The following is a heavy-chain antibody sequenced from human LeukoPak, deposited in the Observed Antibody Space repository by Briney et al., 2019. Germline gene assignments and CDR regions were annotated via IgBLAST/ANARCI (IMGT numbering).Heavy chain of an antibody. Sequence: ASVKVSCKASGYTFTGYYMHWVRQAPGQVLEWMGWINPNSGGTNYAQRFQGRVTMTRDTSISTAYMELSRLRSDDTAVYYCARDGSGWLESNWFDPWGQGTLVTVSS. D-gene: IGHD6-19*01. CDR2: INPNSGGT. CDR3: ARDGSGWLESNWFDP. CDR1: GYTFTGYY. V-gene: IGHV1-2*02. J-gene: IGHJ5*02.